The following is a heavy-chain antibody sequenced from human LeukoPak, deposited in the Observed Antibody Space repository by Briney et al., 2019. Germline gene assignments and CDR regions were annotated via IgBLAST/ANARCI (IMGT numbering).Heavy chain of an antibody. J-gene: IGHJ4*02. CDR1: GDSISSSHW. CDR3: ARASSRFGELFFDY. Sequence: SGTLSLTCAVSGDSISSSHWWSWVRQPPGKGLEWIGEVYHTGDTNYNPSLKSRVTISVDTSKNQFSLKLSSVTAADTAVYYCARASSRFGELFFDYWGQGTLVTVSS. V-gene: IGHV4-4*02. CDR2: VYHTGDT. D-gene: IGHD3-10*01.